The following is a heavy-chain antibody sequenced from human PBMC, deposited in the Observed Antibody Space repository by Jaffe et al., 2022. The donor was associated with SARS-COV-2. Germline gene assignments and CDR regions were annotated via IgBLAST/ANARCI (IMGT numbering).Heavy chain of an antibody. CDR2: ISYDGSNK. V-gene: IGHV3-30-3*01. CDR1: GFTFSSYA. J-gene: IGHJ6*02. D-gene: IGHD4-17*01. CDR3: ARDTATASDYYYYYGMDV. Sequence: QVQLVESGGGVVQPGRSLRLSCAASGFTFSSYAMHWVRQAPGKGLEWVAVISYDGSNKYYADSVKGRFTISRDNSKNTLYLQMNSLRAEDTAVYYCARDTATASDYYYYYGMDVWGQGTTVTVSS.